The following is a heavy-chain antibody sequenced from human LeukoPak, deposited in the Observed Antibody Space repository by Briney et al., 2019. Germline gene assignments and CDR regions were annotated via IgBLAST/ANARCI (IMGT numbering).Heavy chain of an antibody. Sequence: SETLSLTCTVSGGSISSSSYYWGWIRQPPGKGLEWIGSIYYSGSTYYNPSLKSRVTISVDTSKNQFSLKLSSVTAADTAVYYCARQFRLFSDYKGLTWFDPWGQGTLVTVSS. CDR3: ARQFRLFSDYKGLTWFDP. V-gene: IGHV4-39*01. CDR1: GGSISSSSYY. D-gene: IGHD4-11*01. J-gene: IGHJ5*02. CDR2: IYYSGST.